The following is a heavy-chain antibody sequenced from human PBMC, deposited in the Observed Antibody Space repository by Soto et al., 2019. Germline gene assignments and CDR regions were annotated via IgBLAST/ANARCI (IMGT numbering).Heavy chain of an antibody. CDR2: ISGSGGST. D-gene: IGHD3-22*01. Sequence: EVRLLESGGGLVQPGGSLRLSCAASGFTFSSYAMTWVPQAPGKGLEWVSVISGSGGSTYYADSVKGRFTISRDNSKNMFYLEMNSLRAEDTAAYYCAKGITMLVVVIKTWGQGTLVSVSS. CDR3: AKGITMLVVVIKT. V-gene: IGHV3-23*01. J-gene: IGHJ5*02. CDR1: GFTFSSYA.